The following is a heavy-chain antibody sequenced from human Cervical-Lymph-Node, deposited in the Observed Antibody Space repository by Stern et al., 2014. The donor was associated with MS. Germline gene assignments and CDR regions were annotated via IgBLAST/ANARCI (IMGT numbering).Heavy chain of an antibody. CDR2: IHPGDSDT. CDR3: ARPGDDTAKYGLDV. Sequence: EVQLVESGAEVKKPGESLKISCKGSGYSFATYWIGWGRQMPGKGLEWMGIIHPGDSDTRTSPSFQGQVTISADKSISTAYLHWSSLKASDTAMYYCARPGDDTAKYGLDVWGQGTTVTVSS. D-gene: IGHD5-18*01. V-gene: IGHV5-51*03. CDR1: GYSFATYW. J-gene: IGHJ6*02.